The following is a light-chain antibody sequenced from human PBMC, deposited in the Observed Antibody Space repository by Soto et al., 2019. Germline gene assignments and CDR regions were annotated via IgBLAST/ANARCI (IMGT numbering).Light chain of an antibody. V-gene: IGKV1-17*02. J-gene: IGKJ1*01. CDR2: AAC. Sequence: DIQMTQSPSSLSASVGDIVTITCRASQGIRIDLGWYQQKPGKGPKRLIYAACSLQSGVPSRFSGSGSGTEFSLTISNLQPDDGATYYCQQYENYWTFGQGTKVEI. CDR1: QGIRID. CDR3: QQYENYWT.